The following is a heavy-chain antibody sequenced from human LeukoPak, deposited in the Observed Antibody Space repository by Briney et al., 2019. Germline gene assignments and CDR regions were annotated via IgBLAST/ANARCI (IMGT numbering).Heavy chain of an antibody. J-gene: IGHJ6*03. Sequence: GGSLRLSCAASGFTVSSNYMSWVRQAPGKGLEWVSVIYSGGSTYYADSVKGRFTISRDNSKNTLYLQMNSLRAEDAAVYYCARDYYGSGSYSDYMDVWGKGTTVTVSS. CDR2: IYSGGST. V-gene: IGHV3-66*02. D-gene: IGHD3-10*01. CDR3: ARDYYGSGSYSDYMDV. CDR1: GFTVSSNY.